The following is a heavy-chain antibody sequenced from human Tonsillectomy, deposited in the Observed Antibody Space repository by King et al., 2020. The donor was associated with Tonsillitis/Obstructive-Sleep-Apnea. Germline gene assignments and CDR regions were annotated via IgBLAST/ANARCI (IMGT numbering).Heavy chain of an antibody. J-gene: IGHJ4*02. CDR2: ISYDGNNK. Sequence: VQLVQSGGGVVQPGRSLRLSCAASGFTFSRYGMHWVRQAPDKGLESVAVISYDGNNKYYADSVKGRFTISRDNSKNTLYLQMNSLRAEDTAVYYCAKDAWYYDSSGYRYYFDYWGQGTLVTVSS. V-gene: IGHV3-30*18. D-gene: IGHD3-22*01. CDR1: GFTFSRYG. CDR3: AKDAWYYDSSGYRYYFDY.